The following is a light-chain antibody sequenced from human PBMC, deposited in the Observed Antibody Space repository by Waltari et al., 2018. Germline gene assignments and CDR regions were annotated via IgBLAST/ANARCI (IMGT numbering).Light chain of an antibody. J-gene: IGKJ5*01. CDR1: QSVTSN. V-gene: IGKV3-15*01. CDR2: GAS. CDR3: QQYNNWPSIT. Sequence: EIVMTQSPATLSVSPGERATLSCRASQSVTSNLAWYQQKPGQSPRLLRYGASTRANDIPARFSGSGSGTEFTLTISSLQSEDFAVYYCQQYNNWPSITFGQGTRLEIK.